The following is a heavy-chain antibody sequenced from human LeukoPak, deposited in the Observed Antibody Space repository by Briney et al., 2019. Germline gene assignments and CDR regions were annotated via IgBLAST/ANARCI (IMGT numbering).Heavy chain of an antibody. D-gene: IGHD3-10*01. CDR3: ARGPYGSSISNWFDP. J-gene: IGHJ5*02. V-gene: IGHV4-59*01. CDR1: GHPITGYS. Sequence: PSETLSLTCCVSGHPITGYSGRWIRQTPGKALECIGYIYYNGDTHYNPSLNSRHSMSVDTPNKQFSLNLRSVTAADTAVYYCARGPYGSSISNWFDPWGQGLLVTVSS. CDR2: IYYNGDT.